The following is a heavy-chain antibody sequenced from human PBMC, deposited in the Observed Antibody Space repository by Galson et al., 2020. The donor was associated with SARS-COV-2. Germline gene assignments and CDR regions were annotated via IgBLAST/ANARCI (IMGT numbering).Heavy chain of an antibody. CDR2: ISWNSGSI. J-gene: IGHJ6*02. Sequence: GGSLRLSCAASGFTFDDYAMHWVRQAPGKGLEWVSGISWNSGSIGYADSVKGRFTISRDNAKNSLYPQMNSLRAEDTALYYCAKVGSTSGGMDVWGQGTTVTVSS. CDR3: AKVGSTSGGMDV. D-gene: IGHD2-2*01. V-gene: IGHV3-9*01. CDR1: GFTFDDYA.